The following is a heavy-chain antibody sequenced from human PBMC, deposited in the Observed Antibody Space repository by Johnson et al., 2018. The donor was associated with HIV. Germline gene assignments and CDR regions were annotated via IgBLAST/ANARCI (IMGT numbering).Heavy chain of an antibody. CDR1: GFSFSSYA. V-gene: IGHV3-64*07. D-gene: IGHD2-15*01. CDR2: ISRDGGNT. CDR3: TVPYYFDSGVYH. Sequence: VQLVESGGGLVQPGGSLRLSCAASGFSFSSYAVHWVRQAPGKGLEYVSAISRDGGNTFYADSVKGRFTIFRDNSKNTVYLQMGSLSSEDMAVYYCTVPYYFDSGVYHWGQGTMVTVSS. J-gene: IGHJ3*01.